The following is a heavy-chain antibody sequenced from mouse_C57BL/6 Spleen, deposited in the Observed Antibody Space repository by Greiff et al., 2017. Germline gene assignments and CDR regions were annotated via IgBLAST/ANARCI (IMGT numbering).Heavy chain of an antibody. V-gene: IGHV1-81*01. D-gene: IGHD2-4*01. CDR2: IYPRSVNT. CDR1: GYTFTSYG. J-gene: IGHJ2*01. CDR3: ARDDYDGYYFDY. Sequence: QVQLKQSGAELARPGASVKLSCKASGYTFTSYGISWVKQRTGQGLEWIGEIYPRSVNTYYNEKFKGKATLTADKSSSTAYMELRSLTSEDSAVYFWARDDYDGYYFDYWGQGTTRTVAS.